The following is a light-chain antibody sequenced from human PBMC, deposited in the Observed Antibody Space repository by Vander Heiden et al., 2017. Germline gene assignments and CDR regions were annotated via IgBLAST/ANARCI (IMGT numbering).Light chain of an antibody. J-gene: IGLJ2*01. CDR2: DTS. CDR3: LLSYPGSRPLV. CDR1: TGAVTSDYY. V-gene: IGLV7-46*01. Sequence: VVTQEPSLTVSPGGTVTLTCASSTGAVTSDYYAYWVHQKAGQAPRTLIFDTSNKNSWTPARFSGSLLGGKAALTLSGAQPDDEAEYYCLLSYPGSRPLVFGGGTKLTVL.